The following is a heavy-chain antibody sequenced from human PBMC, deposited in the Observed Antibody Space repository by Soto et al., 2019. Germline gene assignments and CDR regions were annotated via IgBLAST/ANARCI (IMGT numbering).Heavy chain of an antibody. CDR1: GYSFTTYW. CDR2: IYPPDSQS. D-gene: IGHD6-19*01. J-gene: IGHJ4*02. CDR3: ARRISYGSGWDH. Sequence: PGESVKISCKGSGYSFTTYWIGWVRQTPGKGLEWMGIIYPPDSQSRYSPSFQGQVTLSVDKSINTAYLQWSSLKASDTAMYYCARRISYGSGWDHWGQGTLVTV. V-gene: IGHV5-51*01.